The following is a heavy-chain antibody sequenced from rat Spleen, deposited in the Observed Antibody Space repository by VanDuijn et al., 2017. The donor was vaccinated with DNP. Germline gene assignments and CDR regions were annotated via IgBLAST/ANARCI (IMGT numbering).Heavy chain of an antibody. CDR1: GFTFRSFP. Sequence: EVQVIESGGGFVQPGGSMKLSCEASGFTFRSFPMAWVRQAPGKGLERIGEINKDSSTMIYSTSLKDKFSISRDNAQNTLYLQMSKLGSEDTAIYYCAKGPNYGGWSDYFDYWGLGVMVTVSS. V-gene: IGHV4-2*01. CDR2: INKDSSTM. D-gene: IGHD1-11*01. J-gene: IGHJ2*01. CDR3: AKGPNYGGWSDYFDY.